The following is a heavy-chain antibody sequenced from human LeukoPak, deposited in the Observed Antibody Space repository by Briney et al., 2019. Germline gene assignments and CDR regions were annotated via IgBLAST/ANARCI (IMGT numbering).Heavy chain of an antibody. J-gene: IGHJ4*02. CDR3: AKDDYGSVDY. CDR1: GFTFSTYA. V-gene: IGHV3-23*01. Sequence: GGSLRLSCAASGFTFSTYAMSWVRQAPGKGLEWVSGIGGSGGDTYYADSVKGRFTISRDNSKNAVYLQMNSLRAEDTAVYYCAKDDYGSVDYWGQGTLVTVSS. CDR2: IGGSGGDT. D-gene: IGHD4-17*01.